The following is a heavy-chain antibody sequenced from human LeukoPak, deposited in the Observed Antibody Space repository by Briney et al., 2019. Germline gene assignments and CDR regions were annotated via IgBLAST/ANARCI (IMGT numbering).Heavy chain of an antibody. D-gene: IGHD2-21*02. J-gene: IGHJ1*01. V-gene: IGHV3-74*01. CDR3: TSWGDTTAEYFQR. Sequence: GGSLRLSCAGSGFTFSSYWIHWVRQAPGKGLVWLSRIKKDGTSTSYADSVQGRFTISRDNAQNSMYLQMNSLRVEDTAVYYCTSWGDTTAEYFQRWGQGTLVTVSS. CDR1: GFTFSSYW. CDR2: IKKDGTST.